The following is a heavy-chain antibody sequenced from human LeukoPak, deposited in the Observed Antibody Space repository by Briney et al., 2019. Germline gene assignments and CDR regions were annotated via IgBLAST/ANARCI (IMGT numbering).Heavy chain of an antibody. V-gene: IGHV1-46*01. CDR1: GYTFTSYY. CDR2: INPSGGST. D-gene: IGHD3-3*01. Sequence: ASVKVSCKASGYTFTSYYMHWVRQAPGQGLEWMGIINPSGGSTSYAQKFQGRVTMTRDPSTSTVYMELSSLRSEDTAVYYCARDRYDFWSGYYISYYFDYWGQGTLVTVSS. CDR3: ARDRYDFWSGYYISYYFDY. J-gene: IGHJ4*02.